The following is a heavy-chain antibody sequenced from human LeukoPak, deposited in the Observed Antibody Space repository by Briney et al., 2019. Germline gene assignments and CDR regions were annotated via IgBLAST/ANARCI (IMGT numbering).Heavy chain of an antibody. CDR3: ARADPASWFDP. V-gene: IGHV4-30-4*01. D-gene: IGHD6-25*01. J-gene: IGHJ5*02. CDR1: GGSFSGYY. Sequence: SETLSLTCAVYGGSFSGYYWSWIRQPPGKGLEWIGYIYYSGSTYYNPSLKSRVTISVDTSKNQFSLKLSSVTAAGTAVYYCARADPASWFDPWGQGTLVTVSS. CDR2: IYYSGST.